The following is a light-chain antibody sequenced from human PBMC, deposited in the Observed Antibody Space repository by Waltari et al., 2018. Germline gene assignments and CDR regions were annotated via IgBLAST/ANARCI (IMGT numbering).Light chain of an antibody. CDR3: QQYNSFPWT. J-gene: IGKJ1*01. Sequence: EIVLTQSPATLSLSPGERATLSCRASQSVSSYLAWYQQKPGQAPRLLIYDASNRATGIPARFSGSGSGTDFTLTISSLQPGDFATYYCQQYNSFPWTFGQGTKVEIK. CDR2: DAS. V-gene: IGKV3-11*01. CDR1: QSVSSY.